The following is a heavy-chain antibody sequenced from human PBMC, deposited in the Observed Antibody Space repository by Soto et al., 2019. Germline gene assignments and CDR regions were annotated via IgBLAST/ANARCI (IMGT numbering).Heavy chain of an antibody. Sequence: SETLSLTCAVSGGSISSGGYSWSWIRQPPGKGLEWIGYIYHSGSTYYNPSLKSRVTISVDRSKNQFSLKLSSVTAADTAVYYCARLEDYYDGSGYIKNWFDPWGQGTLVTVSS. CDR3: ARLEDYYDGSGYIKNWFDP. CDR1: GGSISSGGYS. J-gene: IGHJ5*02. D-gene: IGHD3-22*01. CDR2: IYHSGST. V-gene: IGHV4-30-2*01.